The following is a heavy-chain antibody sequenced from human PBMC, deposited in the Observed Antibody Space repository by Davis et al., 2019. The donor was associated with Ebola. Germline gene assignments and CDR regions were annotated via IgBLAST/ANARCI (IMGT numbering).Heavy chain of an antibody. CDR3: VGGSGSYFFSWFDS. CDR2: MFYSGTT. D-gene: IGHD3-10*01. Sequence: PSETLSLTCTVSGAPVTSGTYFWNWIRQPPGKGLEWIGDMFYSGTTNYNPSLKSRVTISVDTSKNQFSLKLTSVTAADTAVYYCVGGSGSYFFSWFDSWGQGTLVTVSS. J-gene: IGHJ5*01. CDR1: GAPVTSGTYF. V-gene: IGHV4-61*01.